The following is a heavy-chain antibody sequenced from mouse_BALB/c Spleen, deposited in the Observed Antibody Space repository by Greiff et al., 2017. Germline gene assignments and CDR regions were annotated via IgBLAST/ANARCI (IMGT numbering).Heavy chain of an antibody. V-gene: IGHV2-6-7*01. CDR2: IWGDGST. J-gene: IGHJ1*01. Sequence: VQRVESGPGLVAPSQSLSITCTVSGFSLTGYGVNWVRQPPGKGLEWLGMIWGDGSTDSYSALKSRLSISKDNSKSQVFLKMNSLQTDDTARYYCARARITTARYFDVWGAGTTVTVSS. CDR1: GFSLTGYG. CDR3: ARARITTARYFDV. D-gene: IGHD1-1*01.